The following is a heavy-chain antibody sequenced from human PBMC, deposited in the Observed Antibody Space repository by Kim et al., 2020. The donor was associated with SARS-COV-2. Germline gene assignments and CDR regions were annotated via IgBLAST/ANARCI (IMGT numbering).Heavy chain of an antibody. V-gene: IGHV3-7*01. CDR1: GFTFSSYW. CDR3: VRGTRDWPGVDY. J-gene: IGHJ4*02. CDR2: ITEDGSQR. D-gene: IGHD3-9*01. Sequence: GGSLRLSCAASGFTFSSYWMHWVRQAPGKGLEWLTKITEDGSQRWSVDSVKGRFSISRDNTKNSLYLQMNSLRVEDTAVYFCVRGTRDWPGVDYWGQGTLVTVSP.